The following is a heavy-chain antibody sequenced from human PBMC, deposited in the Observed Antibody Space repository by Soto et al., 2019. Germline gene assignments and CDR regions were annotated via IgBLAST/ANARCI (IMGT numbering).Heavy chain of an antibody. CDR2: ISYDGIKK. Sequence: PGGSLGHSCAASEFIFSSYARNWVRQAPVKGLEWVAFISYDGIKKEYADSVRGRFTISRDNSKNTLYLQMNSLRAEDTAVYYCVRRLVATISYYGMDVWGQGTTVTVSS. V-gene: IGHV3-30*04. CDR1: EFIFSSYA. CDR3: VRRLVATISYYGMDV. D-gene: IGHD5-12*01. J-gene: IGHJ6*02.